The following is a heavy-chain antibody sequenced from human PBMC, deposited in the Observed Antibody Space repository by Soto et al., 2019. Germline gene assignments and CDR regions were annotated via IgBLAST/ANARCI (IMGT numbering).Heavy chain of an antibody. CDR1: GDSVRSSSYY. V-gene: IGHV4-31*03. D-gene: IGHD5-12*01. CDR3: ARGLGYKA. J-gene: IGHJ5*02. Sequence: QVQLQESGPGLVKPSQTLSLTCTVSGDSVRSSSYYWSWIRQHPGQGLEWIGYIHHSGTTSYNPSRKSRITLSVDTSKNQFSLRLSSVTAADTAVYYCARGLGYKAWGQGTLVTVSS. CDR2: IHHSGTT.